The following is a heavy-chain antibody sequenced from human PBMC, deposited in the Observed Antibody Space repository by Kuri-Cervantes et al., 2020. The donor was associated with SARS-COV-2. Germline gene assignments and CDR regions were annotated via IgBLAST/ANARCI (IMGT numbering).Heavy chain of an antibody. J-gene: IGHJ4*02. D-gene: IGHD3-22*01. CDR1: GFTFGDYA. CDR2: IRSKAYGGTT. Sequence: GGSLRLSCTASGFTFGDYAMSWFRQAPGKGLEWVGFIRSKAYGGTTEYAASVKGRFTISRDDSKSIAYLQMNSLKTEDTAVYYCKGVSSGYSYYFDYWAQGTLVT. CDR3: KGVSSGYSYYFDY. V-gene: IGHV3-49*03.